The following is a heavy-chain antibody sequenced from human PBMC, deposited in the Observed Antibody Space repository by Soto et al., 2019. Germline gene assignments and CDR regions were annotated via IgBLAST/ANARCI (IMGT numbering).Heavy chain of an antibody. CDR1: GFTFSSYW. J-gene: IGHJ6*03. CDR3: AREARSDSSPGGDYYYYMDV. D-gene: IGHD6-13*01. Sequence: GGSLRLSCAASGFTFSSYWMSWVRQAPGKGLEWVANIKQDGSEKYYVDSVKGRFTISRDNAKNSLYLQMNSLRAEDTAVYYCAREARSDSSPGGDYYYYMDVWGKGTTVTVSS. V-gene: IGHV3-7*01. CDR2: IKQDGSEK.